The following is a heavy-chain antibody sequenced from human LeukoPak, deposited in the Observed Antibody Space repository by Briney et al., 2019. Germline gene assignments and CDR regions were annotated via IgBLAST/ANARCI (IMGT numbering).Heavy chain of an antibody. J-gene: IGHJ4*02. CDR1: GGSISSYY. CDR3: AREYXDFDY. V-gene: IGHV4-4*07. Sequence: PSETLSLTCTVSGGSISSYYWSWIRQPAGKGLEWIGRIDKSGRTNYNPTLKSRVTMSVDTSKNQFSLKLDSMTAADTAVYYCAREYXDFDYWGQGTLVTVSS. CDR2: IDKSGRT.